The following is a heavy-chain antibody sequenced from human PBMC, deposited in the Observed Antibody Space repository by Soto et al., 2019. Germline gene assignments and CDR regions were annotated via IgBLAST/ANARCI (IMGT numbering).Heavy chain of an antibody. D-gene: IGHD2-15*01. V-gene: IGHV1-46*01. CDR3: ARVYCSGGGCYGIDY. CDR1: GYTFTSYY. J-gene: IGHJ4*02. CDR2: INPSAGST. Sequence: QVQLVQSGAEVKKPGASVKVSCKASGYTFTSYYMHWVRQAPGQGLEWMGIINPSAGSTSYAQKFQGRVTMTRDTSTSTVYMELSSLRSEDTAVYYCARVYCSGGGCYGIDYWGQGTLVTVSS.